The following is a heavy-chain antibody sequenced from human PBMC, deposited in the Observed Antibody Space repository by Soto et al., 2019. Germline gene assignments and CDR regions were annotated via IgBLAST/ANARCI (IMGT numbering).Heavy chain of an antibody. J-gene: IGHJ3*02. D-gene: IGHD5-18*01. CDR3: TTEHIENSDGLYDAFDI. CDR2: MNPKSGGA. V-gene: IGHV1-2*02. CDR1: GYTFTDYY. Sequence: GSSVKVSCKTSGYTFTDYYTHWVRQAPGQGLEWMGWMNPKSGGAYFAQKFQGRVTLTRDTSIGTAYIEVNSLTSDDTAVYFCTTEHIENSDGLYDAFDIWGQGTTATVSS.